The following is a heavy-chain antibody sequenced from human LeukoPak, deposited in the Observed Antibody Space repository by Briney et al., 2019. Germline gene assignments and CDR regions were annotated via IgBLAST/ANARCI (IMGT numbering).Heavy chain of an antibody. J-gene: IGHJ4*02. CDR1: GFTFSSYA. D-gene: IGHD3-10*01. CDR2: ISGSGGST. Sequence: GGSLRLSCAASGFTFSSYAMSWVRQAPGKGLEWVSAISGSGGSTYYADSVKGRFTISRDNSKNTLYLQMNSLRAEDTAVYYCARGPVYGSGSYYDYWGQGTLVTVSS. CDR3: ARGPVYGSGSYYDY. V-gene: IGHV3-23*01.